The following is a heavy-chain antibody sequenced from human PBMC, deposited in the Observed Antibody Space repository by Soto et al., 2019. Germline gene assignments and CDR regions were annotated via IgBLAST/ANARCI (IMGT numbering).Heavy chain of an antibody. D-gene: IGHD6-13*01. Sequence: GESLKISCKGSGYSFTSYWIGWVRQMPGKGLEWMGIIYPGDSDTRYSPSFQGQVTISADKSISTAYLQWSSLKASDTAMYYCARHQVADLSSWYVKSDYYYYYGMDVWGQGTTVTVSS. CDR1: GYSFTSYW. J-gene: IGHJ6*02. V-gene: IGHV5-51*01. CDR3: ARHQVADLSSWYVKSDYYYYYGMDV. CDR2: IYPGDSDT.